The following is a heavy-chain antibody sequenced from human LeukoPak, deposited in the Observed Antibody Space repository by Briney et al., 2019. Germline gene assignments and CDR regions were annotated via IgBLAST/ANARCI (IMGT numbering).Heavy chain of an antibody. V-gene: IGHV4-4*07. CDR3: ARVIGLGPYDAFDI. Sequence: SETLSLTCTVSGGSISSYYWSWIRQPAGKGLEWIGRIYTSGSTNYNPSLKSRVTMSVDTSKNLFSLKLSSVTAADTAVYYCARVIGLGPYDAFDIWGQGTMVTVSS. J-gene: IGHJ3*02. CDR2: IYTSGST. CDR1: GGSISSYY. D-gene: IGHD2-21*01.